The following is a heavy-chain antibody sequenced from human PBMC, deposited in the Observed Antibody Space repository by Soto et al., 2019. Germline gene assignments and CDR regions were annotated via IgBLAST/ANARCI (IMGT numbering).Heavy chain of an antibody. CDR3: ARDRSHYYDSSGYYPHYFDY. D-gene: IGHD3-22*01. CDR2: IYYSGST. Sequence: SETLSLTCTVSGGSISSGGYYWSWIRQHPGKGLEWIGYIYYSGSTYYNPSLKSRVTISVDTSKNQFSLKLSSVTAADTAVYYCARDRSHYYDSSGYYPHYFDYWGQGTLVTVSS. J-gene: IGHJ4*02. CDR1: GGSISSGGYY. V-gene: IGHV4-31*03.